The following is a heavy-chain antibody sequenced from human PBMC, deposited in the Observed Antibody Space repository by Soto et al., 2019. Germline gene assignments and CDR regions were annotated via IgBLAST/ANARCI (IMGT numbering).Heavy chain of an antibody. CDR1: GGIFTSYW. CDR3: ARHRGGGGYGHYYYGLDV. J-gene: IGHJ6*02. CDR2: IYPGDSET. Sequence: VVSMMIPWKGAGGIFTSYWIGWGLQGPGKGLEWMGIIYPGDSETRYSPSFQGQVTISADKSISTAYLQWSSLKASDTAMYYCARHRGGGGYGHYYYGLDVWGQGTTVTVSS. V-gene: IGHV5-51*01. D-gene: IGHD3-16*01.